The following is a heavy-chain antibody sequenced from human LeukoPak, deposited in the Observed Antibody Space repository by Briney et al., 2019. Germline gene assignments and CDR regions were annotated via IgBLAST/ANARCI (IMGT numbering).Heavy chain of an antibody. CDR2: ISAYNGNT. Sequence: VASVKVSCKASGYTFTSYGISWVRQAPGQGLEWMGWISAYNGNTNYAQKLQGRVTMTTDTSTSTAYMELRSLRSDDTAVYYCARVKRNVPAAIHPSDYWGQGTLVTVSS. CDR1: GYTFTSYG. V-gene: IGHV1-18*01. D-gene: IGHD2-2*01. J-gene: IGHJ4*02. CDR3: ARVKRNVPAAIHPSDY.